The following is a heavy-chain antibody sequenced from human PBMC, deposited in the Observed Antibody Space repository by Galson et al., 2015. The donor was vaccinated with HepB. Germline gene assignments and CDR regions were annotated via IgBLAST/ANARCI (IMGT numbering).Heavy chain of an antibody. CDR1: GFTFSSYA. J-gene: IGHJ3*02. CDR2: ISSNGGST. D-gene: IGHD3-10*01. V-gene: IGHV3-64D*06. Sequence: SLRLSCAASGFTFSSYAMHWVRQAPGKGLEYVSAISSNGGSTYYADSVKGRFTISRDNSKNTLYLQMSSLRAEDTAVYYCVAGPGRITMVRGVITDAFDIWCQGTMVTVSS. CDR3: VAGPGRITMVRGVITDAFDI.